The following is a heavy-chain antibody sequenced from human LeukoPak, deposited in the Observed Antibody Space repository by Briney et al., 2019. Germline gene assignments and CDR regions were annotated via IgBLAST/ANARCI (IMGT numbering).Heavy chain of an antibody. Sequence: GGSLRLSCATSKFTFSDYSMSWVRQAPGKGLEWVSSISSIRNYIYYADSVKGRFTISRDNAKNSLYLQMNSLRAEDTAVYYCARNFYASGSSHFDYWGQGTLVTVSS. J-gene: IGHJ4*02. CDR3: ARNFYASGSSHFDY. CDR2: ISSIRNYI. V-gene: IGHV3-21*01. D-gene: IGHD3-10*01. CDR1: KFTFSDYS.